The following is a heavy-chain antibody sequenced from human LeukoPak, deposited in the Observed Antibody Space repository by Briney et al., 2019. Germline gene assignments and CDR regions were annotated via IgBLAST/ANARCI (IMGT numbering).Heavy chain of an antibody. CDR1: GFTFSSYA. D-gene: IGHD2-2*01. V-gene: IGHV3-30-3*01. CDR3: ARDEYCSSTSCYPRPFDY. CDR2: ISYDGSNK. J-gene: IGHJ4*02. Sequence: GGSPRLSCAASGFTFSSYAMHWVRQAPGKGLEWVAVISYDGSNKYYADSVKGRFTISRDNSKNTLYLQMNSLRAEDTAVYYCARDEYCSSTSCYPRPFDYWGQGTLVTASS.